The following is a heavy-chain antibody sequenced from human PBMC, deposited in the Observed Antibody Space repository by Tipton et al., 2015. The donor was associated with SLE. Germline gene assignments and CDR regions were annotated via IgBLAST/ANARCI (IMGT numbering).Heavy chain of an antibody. CDR2: INPNSGGT. CDR3: ASLGLGFPSYYYGVYV. V-gene: IGHV1-2*06. D-gene: IGHD3-10*01. CDR1: GYTFTGYY. J-gene: IGHJ6*02. Sequence: QLVQSGPEVKKPGASVKVSCKASGYTFTGYYMHWVRQAPGQGLEWMGRINPNSGGTNYAQKFQGRVTMTRDTSISTAYMELSRLRSDDTAVYYCASLGLGFPSYYYGVYVWGQGTTVTVSS.